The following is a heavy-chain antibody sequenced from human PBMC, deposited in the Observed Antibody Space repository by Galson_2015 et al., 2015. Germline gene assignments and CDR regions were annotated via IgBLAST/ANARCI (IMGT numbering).Heavy chain of an antibody. CDR3: ATVTKPLRYFDS. CDR1: RFTVSTNY. Sequence: SLRLSCAASRFTVSTNYMTWVRQAPGKGLEWLSIIYSGGSTYYADSVKGRFAISRDSSKNTLDLQMNSLRAEDTAVYYCATVTKPLRYFDSWGQGTLVTVSS. CDR2: IYSGGST. V-gene: IGHV3-53*01. J-gene: IGHJ4*02. D-gene: IGHD3-9*01.